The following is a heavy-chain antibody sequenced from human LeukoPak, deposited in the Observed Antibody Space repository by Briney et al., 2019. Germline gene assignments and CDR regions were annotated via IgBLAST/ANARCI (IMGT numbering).Heavy chain of an antibody. CDR1: GGTFSSYA. CDR3: ARVSVVSGEYYYYYMDV. Sequence: GASVKVSCKASGGTFSSYAISWVRQAPGQGLEWMGGIIPIFGTANYAQKFQGRVTITADKSTSTAYMELSSLRSEDTAVYYCARVSVVSGEYYYYYMDVWGKGTTVTVSS. D-gene: IGHD1-26*01. J-gene: IGHJ6*03. V-gene: IGHV1-69*06. CDR2: IIPIFGTA.